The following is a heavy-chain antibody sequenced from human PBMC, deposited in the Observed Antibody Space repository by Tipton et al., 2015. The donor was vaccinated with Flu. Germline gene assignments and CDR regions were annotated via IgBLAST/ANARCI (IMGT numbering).Heavy chain of an antibody. CDR2: IYYNGNT. Sequence: TLSLTCAVYGGSFNGYYWTWIRQSPGKGLEWIGYIYYNGNTNYNPSPKSRVTISVDTSKNQFSLKVSSVTAADTAVYYCARYGSYFEYWGQGTLVTVSS. V-gene: IGHV4-59*01. D-gene: IGHD1-26*01. CDR3: ARYGSYFEY. J-gene: IGHJ4*02. CDR1: GGSFNGYY.